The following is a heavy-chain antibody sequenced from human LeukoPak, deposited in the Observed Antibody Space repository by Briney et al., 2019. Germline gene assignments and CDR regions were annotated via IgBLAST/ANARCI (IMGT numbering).Heavy chain of an antibody. Sequence: SETPSLTCTVSGGSISSYYWSWIRQPAGKGLEWIGRIYTSGSTNYNPSLKSRVTISIDTSKNQFSLKLNSVTAADTAVYYCARDRGYSYAFDYWGQGTLVTVSS. V-gene: IGHV4-4*07. CDR3: ARDRGYSYAFDY. CDR1: GGSISSYY. CDR2: IYTSGST. D-gene: IGHD5-18*01. J-gene: IGHJ4*02.